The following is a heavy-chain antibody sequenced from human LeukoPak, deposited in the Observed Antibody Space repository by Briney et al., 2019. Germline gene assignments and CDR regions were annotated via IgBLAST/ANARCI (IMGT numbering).Heavy chain of an antibody. D-gene: IGHD3-22*01. J-gene: IGHJ4*02. CDR1: GDSISSYY. CDR2: IYYSGST. V-gene: IGHV4-59*01. Sequence: PSETLSLTCTVSGDSISSYYWSWIRQPPGKGLEWIGYIYYSGSTNYNPSLKSRVTISVDTSKNQFSLRLSSVTAADTAVYYCARVNYYDSIGTDYWGQGTLVTVSS. CDR3: ARVNYYDSIGTDY.